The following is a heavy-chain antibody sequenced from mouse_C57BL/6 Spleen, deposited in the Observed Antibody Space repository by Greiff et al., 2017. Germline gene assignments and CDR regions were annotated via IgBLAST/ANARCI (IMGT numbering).Heavy chain of an antibody. Sequence: EVKVVESGGGLVKPGGSLKLSCAASGFTFSDYGMHWVRQAPEKGLEWVAYISSGSSTIYYADTVKGRFTISRDNAKNTLFLQMTRLRSEDTAMYYCARDYGNGFAYWGQGTLVTVSA. V-gene: IGHV5-17*01. CDR2: ISSGSSTI. CDR1: GFTFSDYG. J-gene: IGHJ3*01. CDR3: ARDYGNGFAY. D-gene: IGHD1-1*01.